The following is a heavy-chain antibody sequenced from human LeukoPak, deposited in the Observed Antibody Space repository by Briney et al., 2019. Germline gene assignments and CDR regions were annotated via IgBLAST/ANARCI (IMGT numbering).Heavy chain of an antibody. CDR3: ARLDILTGNYYYFNL. CDR1: GFTFSSYW. D-gene: IGHD3-9*01. J-gene: IGHJ4*02. CDR2: ISGDGSTT. Sequence: GGSLRLSCAASGFTFSSYWMHWVRQAPGMGLVWVSRISGDGSTTSYADSVKGRFTISRDNAKNTLYLQMNSLRAEDTAVYYCARLDILTGNYYYFNLWGQGTLVTVSS. V-gene: IGHV3-74*01.